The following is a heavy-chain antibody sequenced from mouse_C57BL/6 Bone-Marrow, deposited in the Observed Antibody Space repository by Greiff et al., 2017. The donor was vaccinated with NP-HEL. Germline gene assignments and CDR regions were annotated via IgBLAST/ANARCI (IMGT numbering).Heavy chain of an antibody. J-gene: IGHJ2*01. CDR3: ARDCNYFDY. V-gene: IGHV1-80*01. CDR1: GYAFSSYG. Sequence: QVQLQQSGAELVKPGASVKISCKASGYAFSSYGMNWVKQRPGKGLEWIGQIYPGDGDTNYDGKFKGKATLTADKSSSTAYMQLSCLTSEDSAVYFCARDCNYFDYWGQGTTLTVSS. CDR2: IYPGDGDT.